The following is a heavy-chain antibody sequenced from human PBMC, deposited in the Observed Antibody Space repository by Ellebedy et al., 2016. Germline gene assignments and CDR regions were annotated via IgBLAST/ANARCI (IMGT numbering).Heavy chain of an antibody. J-gene: IGHJ6*02. D-gene: IGHD5-18*01. V-gene: IGHV3-30-3*01. Sequence: GESLKISCAASGFTFSSYAMHWVRQAPGKGLEWVAVISYDGSNKYYTDSVKGRFTISRDNSKNTLYLQMNSLRAEDTAVYYCARRGYSYGDYYYYGMDVWGQGTTVTVSS. CDR3: ARRGYSYGDYYYYGMDV. CDR1: GFTFSSYA. CDR2: ISYDGSNK.